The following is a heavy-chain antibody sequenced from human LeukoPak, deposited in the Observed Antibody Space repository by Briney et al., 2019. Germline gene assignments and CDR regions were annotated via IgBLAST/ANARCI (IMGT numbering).Heavy chain of an antibody. Sequence: HPGRSLRLSCAASGFTFSSYAMHWVRQAPGKGLEWVAVISYDGSNKYYADSVKGRFTISRDNSKNTLYLQMNSLRAEDTAVYYCAKLPLWSPGLQARVHYWGQGTLVAVSS. CDR1: GFTFSSYA. D-gene: IGHD3-10*01. CDR2: ISYDGSNK. CDR3: AKLPLWSPGLQARVHY. J-gene: IGHJ4*02. V-gene: IGHV3-30-3*02.